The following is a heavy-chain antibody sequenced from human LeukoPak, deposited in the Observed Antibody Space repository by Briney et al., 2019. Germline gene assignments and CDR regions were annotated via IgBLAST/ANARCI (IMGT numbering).Heavy chain of an antibody. D-gene: IGHD6-13*01. CDR3: ARQGSSSWRPGYWFDP. Sequence: PSETLSLTCTVSGGSINSSSYYWGWIRQPPGKGLEWIGSIFYSGNTYDNPSLKSRVTISVDTSKNQFSLKLSSVTAADTAVYYCARQGSSSWRPGYWFDPWGQGTLVTVSS. CDR2: IFYSGNT. J-gene: IGHJ5*02. CDR1: GGSINSSSYY. V-gene: IGHV4-39*01.